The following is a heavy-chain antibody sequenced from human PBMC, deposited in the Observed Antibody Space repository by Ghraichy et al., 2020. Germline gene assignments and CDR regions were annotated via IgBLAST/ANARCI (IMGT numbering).Heavy chain of an antibody. Sequence: GGSLRLSCAASGFTFSSYAMHWVRQAPGKGLEWVAVISYDGSNKYYADSVKGRFTISRDNSKNTLYLQMNSLRAEDTAVYYCARVRSLAAGTRTGRGYFDYWGQGTLVTVSS. CDR1: GFTFSSYA. J-gene: IGHJ4*02. D-gene: IGHD6-13*01. V-gene: IGHV3-30-3*01. CDR2: ISYDGSNK. CDR3: ARVRSLAAGTRTGRGYFDY.